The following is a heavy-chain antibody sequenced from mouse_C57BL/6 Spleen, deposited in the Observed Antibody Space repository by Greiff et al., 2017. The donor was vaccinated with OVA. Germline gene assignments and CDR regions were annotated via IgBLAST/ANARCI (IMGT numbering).Heavy chain of an antibody. D-gene: IGHD1-1*01. J-gene: IGHJ4*01. CDR3: ARRGYYGSEMDY. CDR2: INPSTGGT. V-gene: IGHV1-42*01. Sequence: EVQLQQSGPELVKPGASVKISCKASGYSFTGYYMNWVKQSPEKSLEWIGEINPSTGGTTYNQKFKAKATLTVDKSSSTAYMQLKSLTSEDSAVYYCARRGYYGSEMDYWGQGTSVTVSS. CDR1: GYSFTGYY.